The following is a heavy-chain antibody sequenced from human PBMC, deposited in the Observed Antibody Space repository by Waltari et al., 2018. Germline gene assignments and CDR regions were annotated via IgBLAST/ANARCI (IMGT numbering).Heavy chain of an antibody. V-gene: IGHV3-7*01. Sequence: EVQLVESGGGLVQPGGSLRLSCVASGSTFSRHWMSWLRQAPGKGLEWVANINEDESEKFYADSVKGRFTISRDNAKNSLYLQMNSLGVEDTAYYYCARDMGIYTNYAAYWGQGSLVTVSS. J-gene: IGHJ4*02. D-gene: IGHD4-4*01. CDR3: ARDMGIYTNYAAY. CDR1: GSTFSRHW. CDR2: INEDESEK.